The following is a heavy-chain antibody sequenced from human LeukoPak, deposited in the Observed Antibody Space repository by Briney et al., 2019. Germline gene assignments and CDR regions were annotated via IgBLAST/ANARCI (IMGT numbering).Heavy chain of an antibody. CDR2: INPNSGGT. V-gene: IGHV1-2*04. CDR3: ARASVDYGGNSFPDY. D-gene: IGHD4-23*01. J-gene: IGHJ4*02. Sequence: ASVTVSCTASGYTFTGYYMHWVRQAPGQGLEWMGWINPNSGGTNYAQKFQGWVTMTRDTSISTAYMELSRLRSDDTAVYYCARASVDYGGNSFPDYWGQGTLVTVSS. CDR1: GYTFTGYY.